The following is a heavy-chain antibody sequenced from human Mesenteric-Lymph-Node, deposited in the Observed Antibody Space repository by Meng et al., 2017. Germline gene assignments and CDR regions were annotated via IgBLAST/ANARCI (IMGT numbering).Heavy chain of an antibody. J-gene: IGHJ4*02. CDR2: MWYDGSNK. V-gene: IGHV3-33*01. CDR3: ARDGRHRRFDA. Sequence: VQLVGLGGGVVQPGRSLGLSLAASGFTFTTSGMHWVRQAAGKGLEWVAVMWYDGSNKYYADSVKGRFTISRDNAKESLYLQMNSLRAEDTAVYYCARDGRHRRFDAWGQGTLVTVSS. CDR1: GFTFTTSG.